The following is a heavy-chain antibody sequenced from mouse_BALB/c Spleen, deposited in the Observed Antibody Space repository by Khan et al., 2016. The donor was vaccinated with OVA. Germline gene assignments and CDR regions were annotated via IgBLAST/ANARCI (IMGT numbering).Heavy chain of an antibody. CDR3: APAGTRDCFDY. D-gene: IGHD4-1*01. Sequence: VQLQQSGAELVKPGASVKLSCTASGFNIKDTHIHWVKQRPEQGLEWIGRIDPANDNSKYDPRFQGKATITAATSSNTAYLHLSSLTSEDTAVYYCAPAGTRDCFDYWGQGTTPTVSS. CDR1: GFNIKDTH. CDR2: IDPANDNS. J-gene: IGHJ2*01. V-gene: IGHV14-3*02.